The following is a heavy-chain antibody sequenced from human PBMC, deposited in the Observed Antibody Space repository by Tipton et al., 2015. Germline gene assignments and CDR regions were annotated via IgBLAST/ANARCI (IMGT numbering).Heavy chain of an antibody. CDR1: GFTYSNYA. CDR2: ISGSGINT. D-gene: IGHD6-19*01. CDR3: AKDPRVEQWLASGYFDY. Sequence: GSLRLSCAASGFTYSNYAMSWVRQAPGKGLEWVSIISGSGINTYSADSVKGRFTISRDNSKNTLYLQMNSLTAEDTAVYYCAKDPRVEQWLASGYFDYWGQGTLVTVSS. V-gene: IGHV3-23*01. J-gene: IGHJ4*02.